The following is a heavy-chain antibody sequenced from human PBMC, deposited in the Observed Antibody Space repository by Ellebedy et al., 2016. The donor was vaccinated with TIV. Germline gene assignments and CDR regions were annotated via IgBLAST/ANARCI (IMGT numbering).Heavy chain of an antibody. CDR3: ARGSPGSVTMVTLFDS. V-gene: IGHV3-23*01. D-gene: IGHD4/OR15-4a*01. Sequence: GGSLRLSXAASGFTFSSYAMRWVRQAPGAGLQWVSGISASGFNTNYADSVKGRFTISRDNAKNTLYLQMNSLRAEDTALYYCARGSPGSVTMVTLFDSWGQGTLVTVSS. CDR1: GFTFSSYA. CDR2: ISASGFNT. J-gene: IGHJ4*02.